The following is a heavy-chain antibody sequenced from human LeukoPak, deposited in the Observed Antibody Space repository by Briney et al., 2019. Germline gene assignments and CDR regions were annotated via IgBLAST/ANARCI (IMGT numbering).Heavy chain of an antibody. CDR2: IVVGSGNT. CDR1: GFTFTSSA. V-gene: IGHV1-58*02. CDR3: AAVQADSGGRYVWAFDI. J-gene: IGHJ3*02. D-gene: IGHD2-15*01. Sequence: ASVNVSRTASGFTFTSSAMQWVRQARGQRLEWIGWIVVGSGNTNYAQKFQERVTIPRDMSTSTAYMELSSLRSEDTAVYYCAAVQADSGGRYVWAFDIWGQGTMVTVSS.